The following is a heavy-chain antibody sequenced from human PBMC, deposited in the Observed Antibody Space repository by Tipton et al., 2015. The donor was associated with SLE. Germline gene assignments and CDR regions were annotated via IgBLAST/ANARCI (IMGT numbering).Heavy chain of an antibody. Sequence: RSLRLSCAASGFGFNDYALHWVRQAPGKGLEWVAVITYDGTITNYADSVKGRFTISRDNSKNTLFLQMNTLRPEDTAVYYCAKDPYYSGRRLDSWGQGTLVTVSS. CDR3: AKDPYYSGRRLDS. CDR1: GFGFNDYA. J-gene: IGHJ5*01. D-gene: IGHD1-26*01. V-gene: IGHV3-30*18. CDR2: ITYDGTIT.